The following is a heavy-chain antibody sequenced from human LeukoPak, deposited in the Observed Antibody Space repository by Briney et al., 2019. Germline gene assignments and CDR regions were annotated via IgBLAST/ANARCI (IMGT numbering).Heavy chain of an antibody. V-gene: IGHV3-7*01. Sequence: GGSLRLSCAASGFTFSTYWMSWVRQAPGKGLEWVANIKQDGSEKYYVDSVKGRFTISRDNAKNSLYLHMNSLRAEDTAVYYCASHDYGDWAGIDYWGQGILVTVSS. D-gene: IGHD4-17*01. CDR3: ASHDYGDWAGIDY. CDR1: GFTFSTYW. J-gene: IGHJ4*02. CDR2: IKQDGSEK.